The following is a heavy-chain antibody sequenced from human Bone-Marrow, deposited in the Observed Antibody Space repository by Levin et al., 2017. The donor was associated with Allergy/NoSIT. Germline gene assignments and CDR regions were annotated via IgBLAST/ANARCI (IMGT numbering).Heavy chain of an antibody. Sequence: ESLKISCAASGFTFSDAWMSWVRQAPGKGLEWVGLIKSKTDGGTTDFAAPVKGRFTISRDDSKNTLYLQMNSLKTEDTAVYYCSTEGYCSGGSCAHFDYWGQGTLVTVSS. J-gene: IGHJ4*02. V-gene: IGHV3-15*01. CDR1: GFTFSDAW. D-gene: IGHD2-15*01. CDR3: STEGYCSGGSCAHFDY. CDR2: IKSKTDGGTT.